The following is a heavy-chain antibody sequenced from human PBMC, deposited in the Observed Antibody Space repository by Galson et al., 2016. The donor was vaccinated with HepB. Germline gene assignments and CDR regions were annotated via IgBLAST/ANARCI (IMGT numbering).Heavy chain of an antibody. V-gene: IGHV4-34*01. CDR2: INHSGST. Sequence: SETLSLTCAVYGGSFSGYYWSCIRQPPGKGLEWIGEINHSGSTNYNPPLESRVTISVDTSKNQFSLKLTSVTAADTAVYYCARDCSSTSCFDFWGQGTLVTVSS. CDR3: ARDCSSTSCFDF. J-gene: IGHJ4*02. CDR1: GGSFSGYY. D-gene: IGHD2-2*01.